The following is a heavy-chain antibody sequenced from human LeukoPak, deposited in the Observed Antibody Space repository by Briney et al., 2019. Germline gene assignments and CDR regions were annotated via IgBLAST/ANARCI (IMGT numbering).Heavy chain of an antibody. CDR1: GFTFSSYW. V-gene: IGHV3-74*01. J-gene: IGHJ4*02. Sequence: GGSLRLSCAASGFTFSSYWMHWVRQAPGKGLVWVSRINSDGSSTSYADSVKGRFTISRDNAKNTLYLQMNSLRAEDTAVYYCARDWRSGILMITFGGVIGPFDYWGQGTLVTVAS. CDR3: ARDWRSGILMITFGGVIGPFDY. D-gene: IGHD3-16*02. CDR2: INSDGSST.